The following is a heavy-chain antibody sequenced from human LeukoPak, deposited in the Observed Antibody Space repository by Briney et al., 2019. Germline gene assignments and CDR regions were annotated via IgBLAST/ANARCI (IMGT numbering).Heavy chain of an antibody. Sequence: GGSLRLSCAASGFTFSSYTMNWVRQAPGKGLEWVSSISSSSSYIYYADSLKGRFTISRDNAKNSLDLQMNSLRAEDTAVYYCASSAGALIDCWGQGTLVIVSS. CDR1: GFTFSSYT. V-gene: IGHV3-21*01. D-gene: IGHD6-19*01. CDR2: ISSSSSYI. CDR3: ASSAGALIDC. J-gene: IGHJ4*02.